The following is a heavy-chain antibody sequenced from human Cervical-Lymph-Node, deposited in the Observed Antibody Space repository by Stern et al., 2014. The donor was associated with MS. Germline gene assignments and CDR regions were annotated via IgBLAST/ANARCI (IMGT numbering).Heavy chain of an antibody. Sequence: QVQLQQSGPGLVKPSQTLSLTCAISGDSVSSNSAAWNWIRQSPSRGLEWLGGAFYRPKWYNDYAVSVKSRIIINPDTSKNQFSLQLNSVTPEDTAVYYCARLPKAAAGLHYFDYWGQGTQVIVSS. V-gene: IGHV6-1*01. J-gene: IGHJ4*02. CDR2: AFYRPKWYN. D-gene: IGHD6-13*01. CDR1: GDSVSSNSAA. CDR3: ARLPKAAAGLHYFDY.